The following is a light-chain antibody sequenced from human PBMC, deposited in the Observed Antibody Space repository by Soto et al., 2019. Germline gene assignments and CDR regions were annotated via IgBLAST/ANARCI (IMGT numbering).Light chain of an antibody. CDR2: AAS. J-gene: IGKJ2*01. CDR1: QSISNY. V-gene: IGKV1-39*01. Sequence: DLQMTQSPSSLSASVGDRVTITCRASQSISNYLNWYQQKLGKAPKLLIYAASSLQSGVPSRFSGSGSGTDFTLTISSLQPEDFASYYCQQSYRTPYTFGQGTKLEIK. CDR3: QQSYRTPYT.